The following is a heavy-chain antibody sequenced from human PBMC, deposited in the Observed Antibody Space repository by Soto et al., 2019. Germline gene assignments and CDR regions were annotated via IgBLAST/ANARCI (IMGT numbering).Heavy chain of an antibody. CDR3: AHGRWFGELLEVGPLDY. Sequence: SGHTLVNPTQTLTLTCTFSGFSLSTSGVGVGWIRQPPGKALEWLALIYWNDDKRYSPSLKSRLTITKDTSKNQVVLTMTNMDPVDTATYYCAHGRWFGELLEVGPLDYWGQGTLVTVS. V-gene: IGHV2-5*01. CDR1: GFSLSTSGVG. CDR2: IYWNDDK. D-gene: IGHD3-10*01. J-gene: IGHJ4*02.